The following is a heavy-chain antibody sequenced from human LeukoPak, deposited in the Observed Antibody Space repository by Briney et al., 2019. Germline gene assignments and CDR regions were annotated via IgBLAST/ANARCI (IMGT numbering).Heavy chain of an antibody. CDR2: INPNSGGT. J-gene: IGHJ6*02. D-gene: IGHD6-19*01. Sequence: ASVKVSCKASGYTFTGYYMHWVRQAPGQGLEWMGWINPNSGGTNYAQKFQGRVTMTRNTSISTAYMELSSLRSEDTAVYYCARAVKWLVPSDYYYGMDVWGQGTTVTVSS. V-gene: IGHV1-2*02. CDR3: ARAVKWLVPSDYYYGMDV. CDR1: GYTFTGYY.